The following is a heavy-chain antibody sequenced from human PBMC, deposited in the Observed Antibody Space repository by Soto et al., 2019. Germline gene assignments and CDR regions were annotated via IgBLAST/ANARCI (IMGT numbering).Heavy chain of an antibody. Sequence: AGGSLRLSCAASGFTFKNHAMHWVRQVPGRGLEWVAVISYDGSKKYYTDSVKGRFSISRDNSKNTLFLQMNSVRLEDTAVYYCARDDFWSGRRGLTYYYYGVDVWGLGTTVTVSS. CDR3: ARDDFWSGRRGLTYYYYGVDV. V-gene: IGHV3-30*04. CDR2: ISYDGSKK. CDR1: GFTFKNHA. J-gene: IGHJ6*02. D-gene: IGHD3-3*01.